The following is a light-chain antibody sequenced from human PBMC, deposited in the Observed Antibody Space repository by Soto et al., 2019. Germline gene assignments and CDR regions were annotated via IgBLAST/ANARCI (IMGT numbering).Light chain of an antibody. V-gene: IGKV2-30*01. Sequence: DVVMTQSPLSLPVTLGQPASISCRSSQSLVYSDGVTYLNWFQQRPGQSPRRLIYKVFDRDSGVSDRFSGSGSVTDFTLRISRVEAEDVGIYYCMQGTHWPPTFGQGTKLEIK. CDR2: KVF. CDR1: QSLVYSDGVTY. J-gene: IGKJ2*01. CDR3: MQGTHWPPT.